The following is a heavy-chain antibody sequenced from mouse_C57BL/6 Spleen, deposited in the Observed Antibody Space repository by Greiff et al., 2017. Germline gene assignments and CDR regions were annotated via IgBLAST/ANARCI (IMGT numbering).Heavy chain of an antibody. Sequence: QVQLQQSGAELAKPGASVKLSCKASGYAFTNYLIEWVKQRPGQGLEWIGVINPGSGGTNYNEKFKGKATLTADKSSSTAYMQLSSLTSEDSAVYFCARGPYYSNSYYFDYWGQGTTLTVSS. CDR1: GYAFTNYL. CDR2: INPGSGGT. D-gene: IGHD2-5*01. V-gene: IGHV1-54*01. CDR3: ARGPYYSNSYYFDY. J-gene: IGHJ2*01.